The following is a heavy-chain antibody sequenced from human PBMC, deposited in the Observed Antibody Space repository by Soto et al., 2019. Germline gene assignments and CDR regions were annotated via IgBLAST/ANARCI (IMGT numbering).Heavy chain of an antibody. Sequence: QVQLVESGGGVVQPGRSLRLSCEASGFTFSINGMHWVRQAPGKVLEWVSFITSDGSHQYYEDSVKGRFTISRDNSKNTLYLQMNSLRTEDTAVYHCAKDPRYNWKYGYLESWGQGTLVTVSS. D-gene: IGHD1-7*01. J-gene: IGHJ4*02. CDR1: GFTFSING. CDR3: AKDPRYNWKYGYLES. V-gene: IGHV3-30*18. CDR2: ITSDGSHQ.